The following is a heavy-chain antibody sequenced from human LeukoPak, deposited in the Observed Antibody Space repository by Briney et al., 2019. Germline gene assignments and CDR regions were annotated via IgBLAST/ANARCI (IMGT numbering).Heavy chain of an antibody. V-gene: IGHV3-11*04. Sequence: GGSLRLSCAASGFTFSDYYMSWIRQAPGKGLEWVSYISSSGSTIYYADSVKGRFTISRDNAKNSLYLQMNCLRDEDTAVYYCARTPYDSSGYYASAYMDVWGKGTTVTVSS. J-gene: IGHJ6*03. D-gene: IGHD3-22*01. CDR1: GFTFSDYY. CDR3: ARTPYDSSGYYASAYMDV. CDR2: ISSSGSTI.